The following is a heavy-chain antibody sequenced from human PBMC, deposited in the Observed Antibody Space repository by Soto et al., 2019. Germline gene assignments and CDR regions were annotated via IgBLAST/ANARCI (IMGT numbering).Heavy chain of an antibody. CDR1: GYTFTSYG. J-gene: IGHJ6*02. CDR2: ISAYNGNT. D-gene: IGHD6-13*01. CDR3: ARSVAAAGTAYYYYYGMDV. Sequence: ASVKVSCKASGYTFTSYGISWVRQAPGQGLEWMGWISAYNGNTNYAQKLQGRVTMTADASTSTAYMELRSLRSEDTAVYYCARSVAAAGTAYYYYYGMDVWGQGTTVTVSS. V-gene: IGHV1-18*01.